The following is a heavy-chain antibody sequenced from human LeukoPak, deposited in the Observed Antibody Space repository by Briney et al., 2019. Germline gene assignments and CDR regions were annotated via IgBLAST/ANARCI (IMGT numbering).Heavy chain of an antibody. CDR3: VRPLWFGDTVYFDS. Sequence: ASVKVSCKASGYTFSDYYIQWLRQAPGQGPEWMGWVKPDTGDTNYAQKFQGRVTMTRDTSISTAYMELSILRSSDTAVYYCVRPLWFGDTVYFDSWGQGTPVVVSS. V-gene: IGHV1-2*02. D-gene: IGHD3-10*01. CDR2: VKPDTGDT. CDR1: GYTFSDYY. J-gene: IGHJ4*02.